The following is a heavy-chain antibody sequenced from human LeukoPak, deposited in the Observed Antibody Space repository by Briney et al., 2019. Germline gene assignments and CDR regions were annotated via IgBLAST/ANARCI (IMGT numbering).Heavy chain of an antibody. J-gene: IGHJ4*02. Sequence: GESLKISCKASGYSFTNYWIGWVRQMPGKGLEWMGIIFPGDSDIRYSPSFQGQVTISADKSIGTAYLQWSSLKASDTAMYYCARSTKLDYWGQGTVVTVSS. V-gene: IGHV5-51*01. D-gene: IGHD1-1*01. CDR1: GYSFTNYW. CDR3: ARSTKLDY. CDR2: IFPGDSDI.